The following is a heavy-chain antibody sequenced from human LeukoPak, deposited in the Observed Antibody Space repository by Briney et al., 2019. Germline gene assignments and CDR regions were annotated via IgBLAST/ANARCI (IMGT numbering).Heavy chain of an antibody. D-gene: IGHD6-13*01. CDR3: ARVMVWGIAAAPNDY. CDR2: INPNSGAT. Sequence: ASVKVSCKASGYTFHGHYIHWVRQAPGQGLEWMGWINPNSGATNYAQKFQVRVTMTRDTSINTAYMDLSRLKSDGTAVYYCARVMVWGIAAAPNDYWGQGTLVTVSS. CDR1: GYTFHGHY. J-gene: IGHJ4*02. V-gene: IGHV1-2*02.